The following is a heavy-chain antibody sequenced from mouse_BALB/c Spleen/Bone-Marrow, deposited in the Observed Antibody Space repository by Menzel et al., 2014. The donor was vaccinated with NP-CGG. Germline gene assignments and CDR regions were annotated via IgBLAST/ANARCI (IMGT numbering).Heavy chain of an antibody. CDR3: ERGLGLLYYIMDY. V-gene: IGHV1-83*01. J-gene: IGHJ4*01. CDR1: GYTFTDYV. D-gene: IGHD3-1*01. Sequence: VQLQQSGPELVKPGASVKMSCKASGYTFTDYVITWVKQRTGQGLEWIGEIYLGSGSTYYNEKFKGKAALTADKSSYTAYMQLSSLTSEDSEVYICERGLGLLYYIMDYWGQGISVTVSS. CDR2: IYLGSGST.